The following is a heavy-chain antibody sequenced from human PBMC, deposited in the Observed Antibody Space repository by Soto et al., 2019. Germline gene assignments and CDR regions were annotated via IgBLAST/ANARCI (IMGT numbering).Heavy chain of an antibody. J-gene: IGHJ5*02. CDR2: IIPIFGTA. CDR3: ARESITMVRGNRQNWFDP. D-gene: IGHD3-10*01. CDR1: GGTFSSYA. V-gene: IGHV1-69*13. Sequence: GASVKVSCKASGGTFSSYAISWVRQAPGQGLEWMGGIIPIFGTANYAQKFQGRVTITADESTSTAYMELSSLRSEDTAVYYCARESITMVRGNRQNWFDPWRQGTLVTVSS.